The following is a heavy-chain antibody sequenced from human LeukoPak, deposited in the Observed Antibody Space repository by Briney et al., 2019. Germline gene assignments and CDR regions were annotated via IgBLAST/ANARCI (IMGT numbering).Heavy chain of an antibody. CDR3: AKIAGLRDAFDI. J-gene: IGHJ3*02. D-gene: IGHD4-17*01. CDR1: GFTFSSYG. V-gene: IGHV3-30*18. Sequence: GRSLRLSCAASGFTFSSYGMHWVRQAPGKGLEWVAVISYDGSNKYYADSVKGRFTISRDNSKNTLYLQTNSLRAEDTAVYYCAKIAGLRDAFDIWGQGTMVTVSS. CDR2: ISYDGSNK.